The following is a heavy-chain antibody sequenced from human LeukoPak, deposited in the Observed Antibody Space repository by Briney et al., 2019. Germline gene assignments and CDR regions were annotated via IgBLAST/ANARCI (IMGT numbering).Heavy chain of an antibody. CDR1: GYTFTNYY. CDR3: ARRVYVWGSYRYLDY. J-gene: IGHJ4*02. CDR2: ISAYNGNT. D-gene: IGHD3-16*02. Sequence: ASVKVSCKASGYTFTNYYIHWVRQAPGQGLEWMGWISAYNGNTNYAQKLQGRVTMTTDTSTSTAYMELRSLRSDDTAVYYCARRVYVWGSYRYLDYWGQGTLVTVSS. V-gene: IGHV1-18*04.